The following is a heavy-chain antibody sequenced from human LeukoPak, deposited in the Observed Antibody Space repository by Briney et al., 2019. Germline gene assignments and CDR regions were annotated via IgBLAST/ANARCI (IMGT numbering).Heavy chain of an antibody. CDR3: ATHPTYYYDSSGYYTDY. D-gene: IGHD3-22*01. V-gene: IGHV1-24*01. Sequence: ASVKVSCKVSGYTLTELSMRWVRQAPGKGLEWMGGFDPEDGETIYAQKFQGRVTMTEDTSTDTAYMELSSLRSEDTAVYYCATHPTYYYDSSGYYTDYWGQGTLVTVSS. CDR1: GYTLTELS. J-gene: IGHJ4*02. CDR2: FDPEDGET.